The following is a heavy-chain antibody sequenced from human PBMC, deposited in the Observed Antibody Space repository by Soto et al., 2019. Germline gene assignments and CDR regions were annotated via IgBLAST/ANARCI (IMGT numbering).Heavy chain of an antibody. V-gene: IGHV4-34*01. CDR2: INHSGST. J-gene: IGHJ6*03. D-gene: IGHD3-9*01. CDR1: GGSFSGYY. Sequence: QVQLQQWGAGLLKPSETLSLTCAVYGGSFSGYYWSWIRQPPGKGLEWIGEINHSGSTNYNPSLKSRVTISVDTSKNQFSLKLSSVTAADPAVYYCARGPKYYDILTGYQNNYYYYYMDVWGKGTTVTVSS. CDR3: ARGPKYYDILTGYQNNYYYYYMDV.